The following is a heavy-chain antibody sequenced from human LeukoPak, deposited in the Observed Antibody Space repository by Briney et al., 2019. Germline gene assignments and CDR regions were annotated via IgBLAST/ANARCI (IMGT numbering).Heavy chain of an antibody. CDR1: GGSISSYY. CDR3: ARKYYYDSSGYYYWYFDL. J-gene: IGHJ2*01. CDR2: IYYSGST. Sequence: PAETLSLTCTVSGGSISSYYRSWIRQPPGKGLEWIGYIYYSGSTNYNPSLKSRVTISVDTSKNQFSLKLSSVTAADTAVYYCARKYYYDSSGYYYWYFDLWGRGTLLTVSS. V-gene: IGHV4-59*01. D-gene: IGHD3-22*01.